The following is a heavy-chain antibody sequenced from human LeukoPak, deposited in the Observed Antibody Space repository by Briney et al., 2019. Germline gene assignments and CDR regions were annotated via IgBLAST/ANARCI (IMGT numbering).Heavy chain of an antibody. CDR1: GFTFSTYS. CDR3: ARRPELGVLYYMDV. CDR2: LSGSSGTI. D-gene: IGHD3-16*01. Sequence: GGSLRLSCAASGFTFSTYSMNWVRQAPGKGLKWVSYLSGSSGTIYYADSVKGRFTISRDNAKNSLYLQMNSLRAEDTAVYYCARRPELGVLYYMDVWGKGTTVTVSS. J-gene: IGHJ6*03. V-gene: IGHV3-48*01.